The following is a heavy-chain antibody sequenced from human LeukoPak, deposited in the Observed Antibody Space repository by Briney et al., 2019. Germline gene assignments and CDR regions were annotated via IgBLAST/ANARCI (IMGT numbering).Heavy chain of an antibody. J-gene: IGHJ4*02. CDR2: IYPKSGGT. CDR1: GYTFTGYY. Sequence: ASVRVSCKSSGYTFTGYYMHWVRQAPGQGLEWMGWIYPKSGGTIYAQKFQGRVTMTRDTSISTTYMDLNRLRSDDTAVYYCARGGGSNFGVITDWGQGTQVTVSS. V-gene: IGHV1-2*02. D-gene: IGHD3-3*01. CDR3: ARGGGSNFGVITD.